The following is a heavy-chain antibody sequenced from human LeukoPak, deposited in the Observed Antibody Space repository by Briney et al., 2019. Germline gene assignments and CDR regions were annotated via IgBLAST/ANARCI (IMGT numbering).Heavy chain of an antibody. CDR1: GGSISSGGYS. CDR2: IYHSGST. D-gene: IGHD1-26*01. J-gene: IGHJ4*02. V-gene: IGHV4-30-2*01. Sequence: SETLSLTCAVTGGSISSGGYSWSWIRQPPGKGLEWIGYIYHSGSTYYNPSLKSRVTISVDRSKNQFSLKLSSVTAADTAVYYCASLFSSGSYRWDFDYWGQGTLVTVSS. CDR3: ASLFSSGSYRWDFDY.